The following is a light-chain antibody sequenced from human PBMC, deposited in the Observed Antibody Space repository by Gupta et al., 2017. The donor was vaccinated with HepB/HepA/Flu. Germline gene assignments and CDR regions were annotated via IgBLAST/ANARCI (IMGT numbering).Light chain of an antibody. CDR1: KIGNKN. J-gene: IGLJ1*01. V-gene: IGLV3-9*01. Sequence: SSALTQPHSISVALGQTARIICGGNKIGNKNVHWYQQKPGQAPILIIYRDGNRPSGIPERYSGSNSGNTATLTISSAQAGDEADFYCQGWDSSTAVFGTGTKVTVL. CDR2: RDG. CDR3: QGWDSSTAV.